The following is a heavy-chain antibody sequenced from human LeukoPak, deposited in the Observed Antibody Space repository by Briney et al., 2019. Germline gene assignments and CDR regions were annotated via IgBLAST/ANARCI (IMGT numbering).Heavy chain of an antibody. Sequence: SQTLSLTYTVSGGSISSGSYYWSWIRQPAGKGLEWIGRIYTSGSTNYNPSLKSRVTISVDTSKNQFSLKLSSVTAADTAVYYCARDSYYYMDVWGKGTTVTISS. CDR3: ARDSYYYMDV. CDR2: IYTSGST. V-gene: IGHV4-61*02. CDR1: GGSISSGSYY. J-gene: IGHJ6*03.